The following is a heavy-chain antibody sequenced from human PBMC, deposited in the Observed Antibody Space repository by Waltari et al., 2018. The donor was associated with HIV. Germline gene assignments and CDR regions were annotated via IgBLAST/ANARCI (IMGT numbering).Heavy chain of an antibody. Sequence: QVQLVQSGAEVKRPGASVKVSCKVSGYILTELSIHWVRQAPGKGLEGGGSFDPADGKTAYAQKFQGRVTMTEDPSTGTAPMEVSRLRSEDTAGYYCATARQWLVHSGMDVGGQGTTVTVSS. CDR1: GYILTELS. CDR3: ATARQWLVHSGMDV. CDR2: FDPADGKT. J-gene: IGHJ6*02. V-gene: IGHV1-24*01. D-gene: IGHD6-19*01.